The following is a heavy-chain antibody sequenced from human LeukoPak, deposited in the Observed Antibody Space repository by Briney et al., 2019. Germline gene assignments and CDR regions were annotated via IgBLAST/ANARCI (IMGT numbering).Heavy chain of an antibody. CDR1: GFTFSVSW. D-gene: IGHD3-3*01. CDR2: IKYDGSEK. J-gene: IGHJ4*02. Sequence: GGSLRLSCAASGFTFSVSWMSWVRQAPGKGLEWVANIKYDGSEKYYVDSVKGRFTISRDNAKKSLYLQMNSLRAEDTAMYYCARDEYLWSGYYPNQAFDYWGQGTLVTVSS. CDR3: ARDEYLWSGYYPNQAFDY. V-gene: IGHV3-7*01.